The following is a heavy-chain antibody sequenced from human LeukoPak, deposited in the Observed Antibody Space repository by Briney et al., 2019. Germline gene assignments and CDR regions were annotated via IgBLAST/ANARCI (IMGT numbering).Heavy chain of an antibody. CDR1: GGSISSGGYY. J-gene: IGHJ4*02. D-gene: IGHD2-2*01. CDR3: ARLYCSSTSCYPSYFDY. V-gene: IGHV4-31*03. Sequence: PSETLSLTCTVSGGSISSGGYYWSWIRQHPGKGLEWIGYIYYSGSTYYNPSQKSRVTISVDTSKNQFSLRLSSVTAADTAVYYCARLYCSSTSCYPSYFDYWGQGTLVTVSS. CDR2: IYYSGST.